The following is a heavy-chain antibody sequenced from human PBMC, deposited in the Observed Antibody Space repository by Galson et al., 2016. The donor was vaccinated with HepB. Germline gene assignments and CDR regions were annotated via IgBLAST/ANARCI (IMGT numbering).Heavy chain of an antibody. J-gene: IGHJ3*01. V-gene: IGHV1-18*04. D-gene: IGHD5-12*01. CDR3: ARARVGGYDVFDL. CDR2: INPYNGNT. CDR1: GYTFNSYT. Sequence: SVKVSCKASGYTFNSYTISWVRQAPGQGLEWMGCINPYNGNTNYAEKLQGRVTMTTDTSTSTAYMELRSLRSADTAVYYCARARVGGYDVFDLWGQGTMVIVSS.